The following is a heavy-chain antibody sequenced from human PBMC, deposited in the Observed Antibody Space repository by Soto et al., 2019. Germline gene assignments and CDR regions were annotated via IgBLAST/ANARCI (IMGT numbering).Heavy chain of an antibody. V-gene: IGHV3-73*01. J-gene: IGHJ6*03. CDR2: IRSKANSYAT. CDR3: TRHSLGGTVFQQLVREDYMDV. D-gene: IGHD6-13*01. Sequence: GGSLRLSCAASGFTFSGSAMHWVRQASGNGLEWVGRIRSKANSYATAYAASVKGRFTISRDDSKNTAYLQMNSLKTEDTAVYYCTRHSLGGTVFQQLVREDYMDVWGKGTTVTVSS. CDR1: GFTFSGSA.